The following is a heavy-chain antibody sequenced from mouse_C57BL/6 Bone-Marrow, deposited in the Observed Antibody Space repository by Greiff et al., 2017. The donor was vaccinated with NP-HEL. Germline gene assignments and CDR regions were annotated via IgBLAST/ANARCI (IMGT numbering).Heavy chain of an antibody. Sequence: VQLQQPGAELVMPGASVKLSCKASGYTFTSYWMHWVKQRPGQGLEWIGEIDPSDSYTNYNQKLKGKSTLTVDKSSSTAYMQLSSLTSEDSAVYYCARKRAYFDVWGTGTTVTVSS. CDR1: GYTFTSYW. J-gene: IGHJ1*03. V-gene: IGHV1-69*01. CDR2: IDPSDSYT. D-gene: IGHD3-3*01. CDR3: ARKRAYFDV.